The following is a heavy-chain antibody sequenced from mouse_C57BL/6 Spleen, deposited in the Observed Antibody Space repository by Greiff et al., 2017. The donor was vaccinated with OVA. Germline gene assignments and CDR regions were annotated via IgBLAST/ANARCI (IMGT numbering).Heavy chain of an antibody. CDR3: ARSAGNYYAMDY. Sequence: EVQLQESGPELVKPGASVKISCKASGYSFTDYNMNWLTQSNCKSLEWIGVINPNYGTPSYNQKFKGTATLTVDQSSSTAYMQLNSLTSEDSAVYYCARSAGNYYAMDYWGQGTSVTVSS. CDR1: GYSFTDYN. CDR2: INPNYGTP. J-gene: IGHJ4*01. D-gene: IGHD2-1*01. V-gene: IGHV1-39*01.